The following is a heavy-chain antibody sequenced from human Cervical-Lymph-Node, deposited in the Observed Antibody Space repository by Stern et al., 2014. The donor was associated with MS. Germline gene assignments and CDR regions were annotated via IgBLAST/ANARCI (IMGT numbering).Heavy chain of an antibody. CDR3: ATSTVTTGWYFDI. CDR2: IYPADSDT. V-gene: IGHV5-51*01. Sequence: EVQLVESGAEVKKPGESLKISCKGYGYTFSNYWIGWVRQMPGKGLEWMGIIYPADSDTRYSPSFQGQVTISADRSIRTAYLQWSSLKASDTAMYYCATSTVTTGWYFDIWGRGTLVTVSS. J-gene: IGHJ2*01. D-gene: IGHD4-17*01. CDR1: GYTFSNYW.